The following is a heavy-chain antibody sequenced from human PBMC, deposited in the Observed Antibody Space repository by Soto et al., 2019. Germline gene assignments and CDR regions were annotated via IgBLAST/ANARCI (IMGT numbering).Heavy chain of an antibody. CDR1: GFTVSSHY. V-gene: IGHV3-66*01. Sequence: GGSLRLSCADSGFTVSSHYMSWVRQAPGKGLEWVSVIYSGGSTYYADSVKGRFTISRDNSKNTLYLQMNSLRAEDTAVYYCAREGRTAAAGTYYYTYWGQGTLVTVSS. J-gene: IGHJ4*02. D-gene: IGHD6-13*01. CDR3: AREGRTAAAGTYYYTY. CDR2: IYSGGST.